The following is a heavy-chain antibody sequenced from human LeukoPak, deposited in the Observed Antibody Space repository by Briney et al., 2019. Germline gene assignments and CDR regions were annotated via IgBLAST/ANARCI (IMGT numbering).Heavy chain of an antibody. CDR2: ISNRGSTI. J-gene: IGHJ4*02. D-gene: IGHD3-16*01. CDR1: GFTFSDFY. CDR3: GKSAERGGFFRKTPLYYLDY. Sequence: GGSLRLSCAASGFTFSDFYMTWIRQAPGKGLEWVSYISNRGSTIHYADSVRGRFTISRDNAKKSLYLQMNSLRAEDTAVYYWGKSAERGGFFRKTPLYYLDYGGQEPLVTVSS. V-gene: IGHV3-11*01.